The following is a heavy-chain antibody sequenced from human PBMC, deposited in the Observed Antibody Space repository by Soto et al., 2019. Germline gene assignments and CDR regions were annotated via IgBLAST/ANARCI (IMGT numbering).Heavy chain of an antibody. Sequence: KPSETLSLTCAVSGDSVSNDNYYWSWIRQPPGKGLEWIGYIYYSGSTYYNPSLKSRVTISVDTSKNQFSLKLSSVTAADTAVYYCARDSSSWQNYGMDVWGQGTTVTV. CDR3: ARDSSSWQNYGMDV. V-gene: IGHV4-31*11. D-gene: IGHD6-13*01. J-gene: IGHJ6*02. CDR1: GDSVSNDNYY. CDR2: IYYSGST.